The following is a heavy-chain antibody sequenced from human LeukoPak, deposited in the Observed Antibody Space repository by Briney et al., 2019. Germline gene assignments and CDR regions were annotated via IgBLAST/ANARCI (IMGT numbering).Heavy chain of an antibody. CDR3: ARHTEKLVLDY. CDR2: IYWDDDK. J-gene: IGHJ4*02. D-gene: IGHD6-6*01. CDR1: GFSLSTSGLG. Sequence: ESGPTLVNPTQTLTLTCTFSGFSLSTSGLGVGWIRQPPGKALKWLALIYWDDDKRCSPSLKSRLTITKDTSKNQVVLTMTNMDPVDTATYYCARHTEKLVLDYWGQGTLVTVSS. V-gene: IGHV2-5*02.